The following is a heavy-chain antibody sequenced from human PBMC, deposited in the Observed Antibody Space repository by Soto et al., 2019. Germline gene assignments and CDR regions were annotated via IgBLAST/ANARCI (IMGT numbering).Heavy chain of an antibody. CDR2: IYLNGGS. Sequence: XATLSLPCAVSGGSLGRSDWWSWFRQPPGKGLEWIGQIYLNGGSTYDPSLKTRVAISVDMSKNLLSLELRSVTTADTAVYYCVKNGEYSLHYWGQGALVTVSS. D-gene: IGHD4-17*01. CDR1: GGSLGRSDW. V-gene: IGHV4-4*02. J-gene: IGHJ4*02. CDR3: VKNGEYSLHY.